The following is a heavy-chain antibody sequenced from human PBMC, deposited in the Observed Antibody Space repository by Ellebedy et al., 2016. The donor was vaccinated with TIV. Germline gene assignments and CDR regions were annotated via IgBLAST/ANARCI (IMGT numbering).Heavy chain of an antibody. CDR2: VHYTGST. CDR1: AGSISGYY. V-gene: IGHV4-59*12. Sequence: SETLSLTCTVSAGSISGYYWTWIRQPPGKGLEYIGYVHYTGSTNYNPSLRSRVTLSVDSFKNQFSLKLDSVTAADTAVYYCARDSKKGWAFDIWGQGTMVTVSS. CDR3: ARDSKKGWAFDI. J-gene: IGHJ3*02.